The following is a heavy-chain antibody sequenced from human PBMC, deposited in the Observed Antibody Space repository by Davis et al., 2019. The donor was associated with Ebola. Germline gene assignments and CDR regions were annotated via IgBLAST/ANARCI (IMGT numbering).Heavy chain of an antibody. Sequence: SETLSLTCTVSGGSISSYYWSWIRQPPGKGLEWIGYIYYSGSTNYNPSLKSRVTISVDTSKNQFSLKLSSVTAADTAVYYCARDRGYGMDVWGQGTTITVSS. CDR3: ARDRGYGMDV. V-gene: IGHV4-59*01. CDR2: IYYSGST. D-gene: IGHD3-10*01. CDR1: GGSISSYY. J-gene: IGHJ6*02.